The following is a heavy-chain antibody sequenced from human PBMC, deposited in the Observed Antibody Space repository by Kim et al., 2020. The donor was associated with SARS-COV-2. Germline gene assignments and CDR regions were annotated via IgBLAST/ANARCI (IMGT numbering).Heavy chain of an antibody. J-gene: IGHJ5*02. V-gene: IGHV4-4*02. CDR2: VDHSGTT. Sequence: SETLSLTCVVSGASISSSSCWSWVRQPPGKGLEWIGEVDHSGTTSYNVSLKSRVTISVDKSKNQFSLRLNSVSASDTAVYYCARGDSRAWTPTAWFDHRG. CDR1: GASISSSSC. D-gene: IGHD3-22*01. CDR3: ARGDSRAWTPTAWFDH.